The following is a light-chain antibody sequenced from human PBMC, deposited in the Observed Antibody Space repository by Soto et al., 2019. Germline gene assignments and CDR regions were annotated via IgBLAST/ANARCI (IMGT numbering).Light chain of an antibody. CDR3: QQYGTSLFT. CDR2: GAS. Sequence: EIVLTQSPATLSLSPGERATLSCRASQTLSSNYLAWYQQRPGQAPRLLIYGASSRASGIPDRFSGSGSGTDFTLTISRPEPEDFAVYFCQQYGTSLFTFGPGTKVDTK. CDR1: QTLSSNY. J-gene: IGKJ3*01. V-gene: IGKV3-20*01.